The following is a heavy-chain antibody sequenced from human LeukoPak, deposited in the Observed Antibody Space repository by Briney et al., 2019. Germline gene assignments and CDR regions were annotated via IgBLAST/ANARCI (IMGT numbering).Heavy chain of an antibody. Sequence: GGSLRLSCAASGFTFSSYEMNWVRQAPGKGLEWVSYISSSGSTIYYADSVKGRFTISRDNAKNSLYLQMNSLRAEDTAVYYCARAYCDILTGYYRDNWFDPWGQGTLVTVSS. CDR3: ARAYCDILTGYYRDNWFDP. CDR2: ISSSGSTI. J-gene: IGHJ5*02. D-gene: IGHD3-9*01. CDR1: GFTFSSYE. V-gene: IGHV3-48*03.